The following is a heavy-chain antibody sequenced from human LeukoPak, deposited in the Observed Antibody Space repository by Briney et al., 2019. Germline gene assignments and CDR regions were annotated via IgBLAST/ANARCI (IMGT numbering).Heavy chain of an antibody. Sequence: GGSLRLSCAAPGFTFSSYSMTWVRQAPGKGLEWVSYISSSSSTIYYADSVKGRFTISRDNAKNSLYLQMNSLRAEDTAVYYCARGVPTGIDYFDYWGQGTLVTVSS. CDR1: GFTFSSYS. CDR2: ISSSSSTI. V-gene: IGHV3-48*01. CDR3: ARGVPTGIDYFDY. D-gene: IGHD1-1*01. J-gene: IGHJ4*02.